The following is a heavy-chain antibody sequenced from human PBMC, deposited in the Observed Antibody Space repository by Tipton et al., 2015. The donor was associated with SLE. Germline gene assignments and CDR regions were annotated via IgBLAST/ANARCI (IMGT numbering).Heavy chain of an antibody. Sequence: TLSLTCTVSGGSISSGGYYWSWIRQPPGKGLEWIGEINHSGSTNYNPSLKSRVTISVDTSKNQFSLKLSSVTAADTAVYYCARPAGYGDYVDWYFDLWGRGTLVTVSS. J-gene: IGHJ2*01. CDR2: INHSGST. CDR3: ARPAGYGDYVDWYFDL. CDR1: GGSISSGGYY. V-gene: IGHV4-39*07. D-gene: IGHD4-17*01.